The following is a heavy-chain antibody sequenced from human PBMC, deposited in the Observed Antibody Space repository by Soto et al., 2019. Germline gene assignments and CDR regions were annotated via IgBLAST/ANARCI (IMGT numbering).Heavy chain of an antibody. V-gene: IGHV3-20*04. J-gene: IGHJ6*02. CDR2: INWNGGST. CDR3: ARHIVVVPAAFLPPAAYYYYGMDV. CDR1: GFTFDDYG. Sequence: EVQLVESGGGVVRPGGSLRLSCAASGFTFDDYGMSWVRQAPGKGLEWVSGINWNGGSTGYADSVKGRFTISRDNAKNSLYLQMNSLRAEDTALYYCARHIVVVPAAFLPPAAYYYYGMDVWGQGTTVTVSS. D-gene: IGHD2-2*01.